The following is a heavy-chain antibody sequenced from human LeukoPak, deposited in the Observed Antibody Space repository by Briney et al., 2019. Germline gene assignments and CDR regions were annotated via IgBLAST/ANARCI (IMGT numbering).Heavy chain of an antibody. D-gene: IGHD3-22*01. CDR3: ARAPYYYDSSGRSYYFDY. Sequence: GGSLRLSCAASGFTFSSYAMHWVRQAPGKGLEWVAVISYDGSNKYYADSVKGRFTISRDNSKNTLYLQMNSLRAEDTAVYYCARAPYYYDSSGRSYYFDYWGQGTLVTVSS. CDR1: GFTFSSYA. V-gene: IGHV3-30*04. CDR2: ISYDGSNK. J-gene: IGHJ4*02.